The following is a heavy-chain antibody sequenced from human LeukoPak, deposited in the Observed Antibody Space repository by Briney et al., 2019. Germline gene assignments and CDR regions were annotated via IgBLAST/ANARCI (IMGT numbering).Heavy chain of an antibody. CDR3: ARDMGSSGWSSYYYGMDV. CDR1: GFTFSSYA. V-gene: IGHV3-23*01. CDR2: ISDSGGST. Sequence: GGSLRLSCAASGFTFSSYAMSWVRQAPGKGLEWVSAISDSGGSTDYAGSVKGRFPISRDNSKNTLYLQMNSLSAEDTAVYYCARDMGSSGWSSYYYGMDVWGQGTTVTVSS. D-gene: IGHD6-19*01. J-gene: IGHJ6*02.